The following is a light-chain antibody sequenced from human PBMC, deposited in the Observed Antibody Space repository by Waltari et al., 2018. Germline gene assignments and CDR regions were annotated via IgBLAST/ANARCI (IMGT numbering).Light chain of an antibody. CDR3: QQSYSTLIT. Sequence: DIQMTQSPSSLSASVADRVTITCRASQSISSYLNWYQQKPGKAPKLLIYAASSLQSGVPSRFSGSGSGTDFTLTISSLQPEDFATYYCQQSYSTLITFGQGTRLEIK. V-gene: IGKV1-39*01. CDR2: AAS. CDR1: QSISSY. J-gene: IGKJ5*01.